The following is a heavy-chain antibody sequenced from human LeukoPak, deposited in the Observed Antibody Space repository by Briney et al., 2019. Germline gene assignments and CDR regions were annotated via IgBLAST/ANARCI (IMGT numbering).Heavy chain of an antibody. V-gene: IGHV3-30*04. CDR2: ISYDGSNK. Sequence: PGGSLRLSCAASGFTFSSYAMHWVRQAPGKGLEWVAVISYDGSNKYYADSVKGRFTISRDNSKNTLYLQMNSLRAEDTAVYYCARETVGDGYNAFDYWDQGTLVTVSS. J-gene: IGHJ4*02. CDR3: ARETVGDGYNAFDY. D-gene: IGHD5-24*01. CDR1: GFTFSSYA.